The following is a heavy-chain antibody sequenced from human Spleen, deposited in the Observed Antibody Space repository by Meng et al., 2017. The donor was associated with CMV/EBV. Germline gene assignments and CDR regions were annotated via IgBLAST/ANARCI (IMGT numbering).Heavy chain of an antibody. V-gene: IGHV1-18*01. Sequence: QVQLVQCGAEVKKPGASVKVSCKASGYTFTSYGISWVRQAPGQGLEWMGWISAYSGNTNYAQKLQGRVTMTTDTSTSTAYMELRSLRSDDTAVYYCARYCSGGSCYSPLDYWGQGTLVTVSS. D-gene: IGHD2-15*01. CDR1: GYTFTSYG. CDR2: ISAYSGNT. J-gene: IGHJ4*02. CDR3: ARYCSGGSCYSPLDY.